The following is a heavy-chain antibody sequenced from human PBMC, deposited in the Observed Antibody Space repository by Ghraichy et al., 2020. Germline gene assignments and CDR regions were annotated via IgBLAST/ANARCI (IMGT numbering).Heavy chain of an antibody. CDR1: GFTFINYS. V-gene: IGHV1-18*01. CDR3: ARVVVAATARLDY. D-gene: IGHD2-15*01. CDR2: VTPYNGDT. Sequence: ASVKVSCKSSGFTFINYSINWVRQAPGQGLEWMGWVTPYNGDTNYAQKFQGRITMTTDISASTAYMELRSLRSDDTAIYYCARVVVAATARLDYWGQGTLVTVSS. J-gene: IGHJ4*02.